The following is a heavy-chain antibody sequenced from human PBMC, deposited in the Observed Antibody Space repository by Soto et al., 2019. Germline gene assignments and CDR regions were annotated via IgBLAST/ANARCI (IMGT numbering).Heavy chain of an antibody. V-gene: IGHV1-2*02. CDR2: INPNSGDT. CDR3: ATRYSYVHF. D-gene: IGHD5-18*01. J-gene: IGHJ4*02. CDR1: GYAFTGYY. Sequence: ASVNVSCKSSGYAFTGYYIHWVRQAPGQGLEWMGWINPNSGDTNYAQKFQGRVTMTRDTPFSTAYMELSSLRSDDTAVYYCATRYSYVHFWGQGTLVTVSS.